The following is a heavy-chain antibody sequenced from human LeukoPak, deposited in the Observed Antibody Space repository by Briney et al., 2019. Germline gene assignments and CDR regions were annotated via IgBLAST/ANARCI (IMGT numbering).Heavy chain of an antibody. D-gene: IGHD5-24*01. CDR2: ISSSSSYI. CDR1: GFTFSSYS. J-gene: IGHJ4*02. V-gene: IGHV3-21*01. CDR3: ARDDGDGYNYGFDY. Sequence: PGGSLRLSCAASGFTFSSYSMNWVRQAPGKGLEWVSSISSSSSYIYYADSVKGRFTISRDNAKNSLYLQMNSLRAEDTAVYYCARDDGDGYNYGFDYWGQGTLVTVST.